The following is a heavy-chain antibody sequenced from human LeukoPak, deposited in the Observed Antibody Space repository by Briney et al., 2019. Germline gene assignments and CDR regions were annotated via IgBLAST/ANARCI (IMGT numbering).Heavy chain of an antibody. CDR3: ASRGPDIVVVPAAAAYYYYYMDV. CDR2: INPNSGGT. J-gene: IGHJ6*03. V-gene: IGHV1-2*02. CDR1: GYSFTGYY. Sequence: GASVKVSCKASGYSFTGYYMHWVRQAPGQGLEWMGWINPNSGGTKYAQKFQGRVTMTRDTSISTAYMELSRLRSDDTAVYYCASRGPDIVVVPAAAAYYYYYMDVWGKGTTVTISS. D-gene: IGHD2-2*01.